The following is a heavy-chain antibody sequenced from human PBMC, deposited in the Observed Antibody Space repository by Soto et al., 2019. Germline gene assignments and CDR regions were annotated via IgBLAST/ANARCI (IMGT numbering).Heavy chain of an antibody. CDR2: IIPIFGTA. V-gene: IGHV1-69*01. J-gene: IGHJ4*02. Sequence: QVQLVQSGAEVKKPGPSVKVSCKASGGTFSSYAISWVRQAPGQGLEWMGVIIPIFGTANYAQKFEGRVTITAHESTSTAYMELSSLSSEDTAVYYCATYSSSFSTQEGEATAGVMYWSQGTLVTVCS. CDR1: GGTFSSYA. CDR3: ATYSSSFSTQEGEATAGVMY. D-gene: IGHD6-13*01.